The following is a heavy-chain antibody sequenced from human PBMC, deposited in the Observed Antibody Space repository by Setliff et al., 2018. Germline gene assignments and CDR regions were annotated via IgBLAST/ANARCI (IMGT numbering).Heavy chain of an antibody. Sequence: GESLKISCKGSGYSFSNYWIGWVRQMSGKGLEWMGIIYPGDSDTRYSPSFQGQVTISADKSISTAYLHWSSLKASDTAMYYCARLTYYYDSSGLNAFDIWGQGTMVTVSS. D-gene: IGHD3-22*01. J-gene: IGHJ3*02. CDR3: ARLTYYYDSSGLNAFDI. CDR1: GYSFSNYW. CDR2: IYPGDSDT. V-gene: IGHV5-51*01.